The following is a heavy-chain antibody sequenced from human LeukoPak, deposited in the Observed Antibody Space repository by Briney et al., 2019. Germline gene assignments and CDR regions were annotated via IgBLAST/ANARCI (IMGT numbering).Heavy chain of an antibody. V-gene: IGHV3-30*18. CDR2: ISYDGSNK. D-gene: IGHD3-9*01. CDR3: AKDRSVRLRYVFDP. CDR1: GFTFNSYG. Sequence: GRSLRLSCAASGFTFNSYGMHWVRQAPGKGLEWVAVISYDGSNKYYADSVKGRLTISRDNSKNTLYLQMNSLRAEDTAVYYCAKDRSVRLRYVFDPWGQGTLVTVSS. J-gene: IGHJ5*02.